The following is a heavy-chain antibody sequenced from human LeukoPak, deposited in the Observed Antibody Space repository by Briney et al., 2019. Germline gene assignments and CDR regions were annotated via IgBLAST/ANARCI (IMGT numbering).Heavy chain of an antibody. CDR1: GFTFSSYW. CDR2: ISGDGGST. V-gene: IGHV3-43*02. Sequence: GGSLRLSCAASGFTFSSYWMHWVRQVPGKGLEWVSLISGDGGSTYYADSVKGRFTISRDNSKNSLYLQMNSLRTEDTALYYCAKEAKNWNYNWFDPWGQGTLVTVSS. D-gene: IGHD1-7*01. CDR3: AKEAKNWNYNWFDP. J-gene: IGHJ5*02.